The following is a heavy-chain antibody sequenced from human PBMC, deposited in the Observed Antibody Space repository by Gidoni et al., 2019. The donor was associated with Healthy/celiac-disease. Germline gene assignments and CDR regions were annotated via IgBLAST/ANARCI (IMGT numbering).Heavy chain of an antibody. D-gene: IGHD3-3*01. Sequence: QVQLVQSGAEVKKPGSSVKVSCKASGGTFSSYALSWVRQAPGQGLEWMGGIIPIFGTANYAQKFQGRVTITADESTSTAYMELSSLRSEDTAVYYCAIDSDYDFWSGPHYYYYGMDVWGQGTTVTVSS. CDR1: GGTFSSYA. V-gene: IGHV1-69*01. J-gene: IGHJ6*02. CDR2: IIPIFGTA. CDR3: AIDSDYDFWSGPHYYYYGMDV.